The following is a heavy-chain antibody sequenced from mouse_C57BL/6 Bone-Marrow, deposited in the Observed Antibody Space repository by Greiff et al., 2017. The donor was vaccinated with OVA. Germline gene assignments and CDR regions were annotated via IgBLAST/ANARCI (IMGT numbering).Heavy chain of an antibody. D-gene: IGHD4-1*01. CDR1: GYSFTGYY. Sequence: DVQLQESGPELVKPGASVKISCKTSGYSFTGYYMNWVKQSPEKSLEWIGEINPSTGGTTYNQKFKAKATLTVDKSSSTAYMQLKSLTSEDSAVYYWARGGTSPFAYWGQGTLVTVSA. J-gene: IGHJ3*01. V-gene: IGHV1-42*01. CDR3: ARGGTSPFAY. CDR2: INPSTGGT.